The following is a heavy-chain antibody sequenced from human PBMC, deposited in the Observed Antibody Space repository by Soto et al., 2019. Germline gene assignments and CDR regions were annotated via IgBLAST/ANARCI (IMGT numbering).Heavy chain of an antibody. CDR1: GFTFSTYD. CDR2: IGAADDP. Sequence: GGSLRLSCAASGFTFSTYDMHWVRQATGKGLEWVSAIGAADDPYYSDSVKGRFTISRDDSKNTLYLQMDSLRPEDTAQYYCAGWNYDYWGQGTQVTVSS. CDR3: AGWNYDY. V-gene: IGHV3-13*05. J-gene: IGHJ4*02. D-gene: IGHD1-7*01.